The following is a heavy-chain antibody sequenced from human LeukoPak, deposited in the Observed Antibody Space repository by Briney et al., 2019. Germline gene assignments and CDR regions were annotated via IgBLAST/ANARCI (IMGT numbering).Heavy chain of an antibody. CDR1: VGSISSGGYY. V-gene: IGHV4-30-2*03. D-gene: IGHD3-22*01. Sequence: SQTLSLTCTVAVGSISSGGYYWSWIRQPPGKGLEWIGSIYHSGSTYYNPSLKSRVTISVDTSKNQFSLKLSSVTAADTAVYYCASHYYDSSGYSSLGLFDYWGQGTLVTVSS. CDR3: ASHYYDSSGYSSLGLFDY. J-gene: IGHJ4*02. CDR2: IYHSGST.